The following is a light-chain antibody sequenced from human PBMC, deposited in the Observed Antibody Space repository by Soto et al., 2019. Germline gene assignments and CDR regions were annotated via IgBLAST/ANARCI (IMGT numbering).Light chain of an antibody. CDR1: QSINRY. J-gene: IGKJ3*01. CDR3: QQSYNTPPFT. V-gene: IGKV1-39*01. CDR2: AAS. Sequence: DIQMTQSPSSLSASVGDRVTISCRASQSINRYLNWYQQKPGKAPKLLIYAASSLQGGVPSRFSGSGSGTDFTLTISRLQPEDFATYYCQQSYNTPPFTFGPGTKVDI.